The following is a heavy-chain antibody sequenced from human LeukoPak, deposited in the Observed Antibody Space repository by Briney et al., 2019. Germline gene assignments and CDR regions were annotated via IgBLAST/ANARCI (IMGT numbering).Heavy chain of an antibody. Sequence: SETLSLTCTASGGSIGSRSFYWGWIRQPPGKGLEWIGSISYSGSTYYNPSLKSRVTISVDTSKNQFSLKLSSVTAADTAVYYCARVGWVPGLVGATLYFFDYWGQGTLVTVSS. CDR3: ARVGWVPGLVGATLYFFDY. V-gene: IGHV4-39*07. D-gene: IGHD1-26*01. CDR1: GGSIGSRSFY. J-gene: IGHJ4*02. CDR2: ISYSGST.